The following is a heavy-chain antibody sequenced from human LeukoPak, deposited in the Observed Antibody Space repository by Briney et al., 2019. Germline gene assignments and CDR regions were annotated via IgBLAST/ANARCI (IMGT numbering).Heavy chain of an antibody. D-gene: IGHD3-22*01. Sequence: ASVKVSCKSSGYTFTSYGISWVRQAPGQGLEWMGWISAYNGNTNYAQKLQGRVTMTTDTSTSTAYMELRSLRSDDTAVYYCARSRASYDSSGYYHTPGDYWGQGTLVTVSS. CDR1: GYTFTSYG. CDR2: ISAYNGNT. V-gene: IGHV1-18*01. J-gene: IGHJ4*02. CDR3: ARSRASYDSSGYYHTPGDY.